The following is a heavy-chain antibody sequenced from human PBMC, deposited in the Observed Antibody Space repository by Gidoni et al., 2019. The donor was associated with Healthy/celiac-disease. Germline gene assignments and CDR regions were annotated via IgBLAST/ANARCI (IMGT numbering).Heavy chain of an antibody. V-gene: IGHV3-21*01. CDR2: ISSSSSYI. Sequence: APGKGLEWVSSISSSSSYIYYADSVKGRFTISRDNAKNSLYLQMNSLRAEDTAVYYCARGNSGYSSGWYSLGYWGQGTLVTVSS. D-gene: IGHD6-19*01. CDR3: ARGNSGYSSGWYSLGY. J-gene: IGHJ4*02.